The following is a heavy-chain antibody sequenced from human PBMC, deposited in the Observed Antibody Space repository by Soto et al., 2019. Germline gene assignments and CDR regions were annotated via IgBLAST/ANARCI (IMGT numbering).Heavy chain of an antibody. J-gene: IGHJ6*02. CDR3: ASLLAVAGTTYYYGMDD. Sequence: GESLKISCKGSGYSFTSYWISWVRQMPGKGLEWMGRIDPSDSYTNYSPSFQGHVTISADKSISTAYLQWSSLKASDTAMYYCASLLAVAGTTYYYGMDDWGQGTTVTVS. CDR1: GYSFTSYW. V-gene: IGHV5-10-1*01. CDR2: IDPSDSYT. D-gene: IGHD6-19*01.